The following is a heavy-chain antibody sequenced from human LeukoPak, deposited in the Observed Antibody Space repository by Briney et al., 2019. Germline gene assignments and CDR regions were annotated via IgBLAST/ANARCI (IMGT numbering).Heavy chain of an antibody. V-gene: IGHV1-18*01. CDR2: ISPRNGNT. J-gene: IGHJ4*02. CDR1: VYAFSIYG. CDR3: ARDLYYVALGYNSLSYVGYYFDY. D-gene: IGHD3-16*01. Sequence: GASVKVSCKSSVYAFSIYGVSSGRQAPGRGLQWLGWISPRNGNTAYAQDLQGRVTMTTDTSTTTAYLEVRSLRSDDTDIYYCARDLYYVALGYNSLSYVGYYFDYWGQRSLVTVSS.